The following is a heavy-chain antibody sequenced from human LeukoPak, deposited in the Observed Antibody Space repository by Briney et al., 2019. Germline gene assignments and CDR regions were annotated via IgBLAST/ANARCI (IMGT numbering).Heavy chain of an antibody. J-gene: IGHJ4*02. CDR2: ISTSGSTI. CDR3: ARAPLSGYSSGSRGY. V-gene: IGHV3-48*04. CDR1: GFTFSSYA. Sequence: GGSLRLSCAASGFTFSSYAMSWVRQAPGKGLEWFSYISTSGSTIYYADSVKGRFTISRDNAKNLLYLQMNSLRAEDTAVYYCARAPLSGYSSGSRGYWGQGTLVTVSS. D-gene: IGHD6-19*01.